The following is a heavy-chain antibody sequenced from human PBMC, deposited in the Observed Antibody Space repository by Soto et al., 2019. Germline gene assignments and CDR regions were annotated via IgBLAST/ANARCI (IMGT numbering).Heavy chain of an antibody. V-gene: IGHV3-7*01. Sequence: PGGSLRLSCAASGFTFSSYWMSWVRQAPGKGLEWVANIKQDGSEKYYVDSVKGRFTISRDNAKNSLYLQMNSLRAEDTAVYYCASEGAYSSGWYYYYYGMDVRGQGTTVTVSS. J-gene: IGHJ6*02. CDR3: ASEGAYSSGWYYYYYGMDV. CDR1: GFTFSSYW. CDR2: IKQDGSEK. D-gene: IGHD6-19*01.